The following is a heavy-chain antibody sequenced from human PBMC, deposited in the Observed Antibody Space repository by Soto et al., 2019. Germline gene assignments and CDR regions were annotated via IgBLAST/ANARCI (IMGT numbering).Heavy chain of an antibody. J-gene: IGHJ6*02. V-gene: IGHV3-23*04. Sequence: EVPLVESGGGLVQPGGSLRLSCAASGFTFSSYAMSWVRQAPGKGLEWVSTISASGGSTYHADSVKGRFTISRDNSKNTLYLQMNSLRDEDTAAYYCAKDMRGSGSYYIYDMDVWGQGTTVTVS. D-gene: IGHD3-10*01. CDR1: GFTFSSYA. CDR2: ISASGGST. CDR3: AKDMRGSGSYYIYDMDV.